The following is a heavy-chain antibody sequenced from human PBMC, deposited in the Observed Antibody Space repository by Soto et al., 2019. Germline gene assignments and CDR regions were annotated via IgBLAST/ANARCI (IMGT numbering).Heavy chain of an antibody. V-gene: IGHV3-23*01. CDR3: ANASSTISPDY. Sequence: EVQLLESGGGLVQPGGSLRLSCAASGFTFTDYAMTWVRQAPGKGLEWVSSISGSASNTFYAGSVKGRFTISRDNSRNTGSLQMTSLRADDTAVYYCANASSTISPDYWGQGSLGTVS. CDR1: GFTFTDYA. J-gene: IGHJ4*02. D-gene: IGHD1-26*01. CDR2: ISGSASNT.